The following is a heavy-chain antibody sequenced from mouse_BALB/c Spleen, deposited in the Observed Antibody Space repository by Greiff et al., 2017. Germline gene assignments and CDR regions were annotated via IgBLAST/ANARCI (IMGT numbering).Heavy chain of an antibody. CDR2: IDTSDSYT. CDR3: ARGGYGNYFDY. Sequence: QVQLQQPGAELVMPGASVKMSCKASGYTFTDYWMHWVNQRPGQGLEWIGAIDTSDSYTSYNQKFKGKATLTVDESSSTAYMQLSSLTSEDSAVYYCARGGYGNYFDYWGQGTTLTVSS. J-gene: IGHJ2*01. V-gene: IGHV1-69*01. D-gene: IGHD2-10*02. CDR1: GYTFTDYW.